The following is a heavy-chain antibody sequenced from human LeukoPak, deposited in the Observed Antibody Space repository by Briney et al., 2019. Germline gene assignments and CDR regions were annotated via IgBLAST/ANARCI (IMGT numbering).Heavy chain of an antibody. CDR1: GGSISSYY. J-gene: IGHJ5*02. D-gene: IGHD3-10*01. Sequence: SSETLSLTCTVSGGSISSYYWSWIRQPPGKGLEWIGYIYYSGSTNYNPSLKSRVTISVDTSKNQFSLKLSSVTAADTAVYYCARGVRGVIRWNRFDPWGQGTLVTVSS. CDR3: ARGVRGVIRWNRFDP. V-gene: IGHV4-59*01. CDR2: IYYSGST.